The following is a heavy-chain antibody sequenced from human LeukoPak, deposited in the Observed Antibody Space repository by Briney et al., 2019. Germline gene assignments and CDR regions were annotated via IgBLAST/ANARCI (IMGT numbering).Heavy chain of an antibody. J-gene: IGHJ4*02. CDR2: INWNGAST. Sequence: GGSLRLSCEASGFRFDDHGMSWVRQAPGKGLEWVSGINWNGASTGYGDSVKGRFTISRGNAKSSLYLQMNSLRAEDTALYYCAGGDRNGWYFDYWGQGVLVTVSS. CDR3: AGGDRNGWYFDY. CDR1: GFRFDDHG. D-gene: IGHD6-19*01. V-gene: IGHV3-20*04.